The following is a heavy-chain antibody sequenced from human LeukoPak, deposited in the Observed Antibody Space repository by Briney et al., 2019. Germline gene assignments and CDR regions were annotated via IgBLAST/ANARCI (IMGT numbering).Heavy chain of an antibody. CDR2: ISYDGSNK. CDR3: AREKYEWELLSPDY. CDR1: GFTFSSYG. Sequence: PAGSLRLSWAAAGFTFSSYGMHWGRQAPAQGLEWVAVISYDGSNKYYADSVKGRFTISRDNSKNTLYLQMNSLRAEDTAVYYCAREKYEWELLSPDYWGQGTLVTVSS. J-gene: IGHJ4*02. D-gene: IGHD1-26*01. V-gene: IGHV3-30*03.